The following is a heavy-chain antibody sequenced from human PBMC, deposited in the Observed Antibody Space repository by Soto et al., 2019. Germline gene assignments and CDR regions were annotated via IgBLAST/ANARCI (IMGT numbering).Heavy chain of an antibody. Sequence: GASVKVSCKASGYTFTGYYMHWVRQAPGQGLEWMGWINPNSGGTNYAQKFQGWVTMTRDTSISTAYMELSRLRSDDTAVYYCARGDCSGGSCYSDAFDIWGQGTMVTVSS. CDR3: ARGDCSGGSCYSDAFDI. CDR1: GYTFTGYY. V-gene: IGHV1-2*04. CDR2: INPNSGGT. D-gene: IGHD2-15*01. J-gene: IGHJ3*02.